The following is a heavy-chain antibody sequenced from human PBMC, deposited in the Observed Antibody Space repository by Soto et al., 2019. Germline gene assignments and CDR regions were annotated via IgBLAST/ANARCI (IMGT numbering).Heavy chain of an antibody. CDR2: ISAYNGNK. CDR1: GYMFTTYG. J-gene: IGHJ4*02. CDR3: GPTGGGMEARPLEY. V-gene: IGHV1-18*04. Sequence: QVQLVQSGGEVKKPGASVEVSCRTSGYMFTTYGMSWVRQAPGQGLEWMAWISAYNGNKKYAQKFQGSVTITTVTSTSTVAMALRNLTPDETGTYFCGPTGGGMEARPLEYWGQGTLVTVSS. D-gene: IGHD6-6*01.